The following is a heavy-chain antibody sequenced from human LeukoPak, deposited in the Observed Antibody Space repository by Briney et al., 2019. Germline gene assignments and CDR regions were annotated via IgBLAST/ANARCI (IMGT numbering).Heavy chain of an antibody. D-gene: IGHD3-3*01. J-gene: IGHJ3*01. CDR2: ISSSSSYI. V-gene: IGHV3-21*04. Sequence: GGSLRLSCAASGFTFSSYSMNWVRQAPGKGLEWVSSISSSSSYIYYADSVKGRFTISRDNSKNTLYLQMNSLRAEDTAVYYCAKDSDYDFPPVWGQGTMVTVSS. CDR1: GFTFSSYS. CDR3: AKDSDYDFPPV.